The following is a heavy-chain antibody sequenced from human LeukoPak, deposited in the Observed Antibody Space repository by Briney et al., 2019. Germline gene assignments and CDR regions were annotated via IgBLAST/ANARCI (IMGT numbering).Heavy chain of an antibody. V-gene: IGHV1-3*01. CDR1: GYTFTSYA. Sequence: ASVKVSCKASGYTFTSYAMHWVRQAPGQRLEWMGWINAGNGNTKYSQKFQGRVTITRDTSASTASMELSSLRSGDTAVYYCAGSLLLGAGDFDYWGQGTLVTVSS. CDR3: AGSLLLGAGDFDY. D-gene: IGHD6-19*01. J-gene: IGHJ4*02. CDR2: INAGNGNT.